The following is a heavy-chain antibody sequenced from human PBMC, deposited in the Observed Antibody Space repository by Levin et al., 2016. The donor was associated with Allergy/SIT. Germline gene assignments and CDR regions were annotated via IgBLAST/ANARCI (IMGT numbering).Heavy chain of an antibody. CDR3: AKSESYYYDSDAFKLKIGAFNI. V-gene: IGHV3-30*18. CDR2: ISDDGNDK. Sequence: VRQAPGKGLEWVAFISDDGNDKYYADSVKGRFTISRDNSKKTLFLQVKSLRVEDTAVFYCAKSESYYYDSDAFKLKIGAFNIWGPGTMVTVSS. D-gene: IGHD3-22*01. J-gene: IGHJ3*02.